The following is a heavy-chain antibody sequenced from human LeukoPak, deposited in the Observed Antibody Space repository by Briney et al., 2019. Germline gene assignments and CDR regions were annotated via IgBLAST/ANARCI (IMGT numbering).Heavy chain of an antibody. D-gene: IGHD3-22*01. J-gene: IGHJ4*02. CDR2: ISGSGGST. V-gene: IGHV3-23*01. Sequence: PGGSLRLSCAASGFTFSSYAMSWVRQAPGEGLEWVSAISGSGGSTYYADSVKGRFTISRDNSKNTLYLQMNSLRAEDTAVYYCAKSAYYYDSSGYYGYWGQGTLVTVSS. CDR3: AKSAYYYDSSGYYGY. CDR1: GFTFSSYA.